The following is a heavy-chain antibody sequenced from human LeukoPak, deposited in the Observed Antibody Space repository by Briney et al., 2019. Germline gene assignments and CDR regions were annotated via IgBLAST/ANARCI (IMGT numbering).Heavy chain of an antibody. D-gene: IGHD1-26*01. J-gene: IGHJ6*03. CDR3: AKGRSYWYYYYMDV. CDR2: ISGSGGST. Sequence: GGTLRLSCAASGFTFSSYGMSWVRQAPGKGLEWVSAISGSGGSTYYADSVKGRFTISRDNSKNTLYLQMNSLRAEDTAVYYCAKGRSYWYYYYMDVWGKGTTVTVSS. V-gene: IGHV3-23*01. CDR1: GFTFSSYG.